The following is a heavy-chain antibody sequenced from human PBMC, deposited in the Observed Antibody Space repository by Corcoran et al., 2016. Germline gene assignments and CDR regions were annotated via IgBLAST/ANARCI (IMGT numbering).Heavy chain of an antibody. CDR3: ARVGLQWLVPKNWFDP. Sequence: QVQLQQWGAGLLKPSETLSLTCAVYGGSFSGYYWSWIRQPPGKGLEWIGEINHSGSTNYNPSLKSRVTISVDTSKNRFSLKLSSVTAADTAVYYRARVGLQWLVPKNWFDPWGQGTLVTVSS. CDR2: INHSGST. J-gene: IGHJ5*02. V-gene: IGHV4-34*01. D-gene: IGHD6-19*01. CDR1: GGSFSGYY.